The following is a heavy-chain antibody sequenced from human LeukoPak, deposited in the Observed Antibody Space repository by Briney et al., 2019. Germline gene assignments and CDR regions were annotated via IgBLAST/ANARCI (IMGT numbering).Heavy chain of an antibody. CDR3: ARHSSAGIARYNWFDP. Sequence: SETLSLTCAVSGDSISTNNYYWGWLHQPPGKGLEWIGSIYYSGSTYYNPSLKSRVTISVDSSKNHFSLRLSSVTAADTAIYYCARHSSAGIARYNWFDPWGQGTLVTVSA. D-gene: IGHD1-1*01. CDR1: GDSISTNNYY. J-gene: IGHJ5*02. CDR2: IYYSGST. V-gene: IGHV4-39*01.